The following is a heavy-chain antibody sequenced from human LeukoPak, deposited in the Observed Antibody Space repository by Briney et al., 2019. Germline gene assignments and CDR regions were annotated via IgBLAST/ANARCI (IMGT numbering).Heavy chain of an antibody. V-gene: IGHV1-2*06. Sequence: ASVKVSCKASGYTFTGYYMHWVRQAPGQGLEWMGRINPNSGGTNYAQKFQGRVTMTRDTSISTAYMELSRLRSDDTAVYYCARPCSSTSCLFYDGFDIWGQGTMVTVSS. CDR3: ARPCSSTSCLFYDGFDI. CDR1: GYTFTGYY. J-gene: IGHJ3*02. CDR2: INPNSGGT. D-gene: IGHD2-2*01.